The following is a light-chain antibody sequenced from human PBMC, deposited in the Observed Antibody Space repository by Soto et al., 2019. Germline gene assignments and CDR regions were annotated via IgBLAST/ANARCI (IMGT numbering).Light chain of an antibody. Sequence: EIVLTQSPGTLPLSPGERATLSFRSSQTVSRNYLAWYQQKPGQAPRLLIYDGSHRAAGIPARFSGSGSGTDFTLTISSLEPEDFAVYYCQQRSNWLITFGQGTRLEIK. CDR1: QTVSRNY. CDR3: QQRSNWLIT. J-gene: IGKJ5*01. CDR2: DGS. V-gene: IGKV3D-20*02.